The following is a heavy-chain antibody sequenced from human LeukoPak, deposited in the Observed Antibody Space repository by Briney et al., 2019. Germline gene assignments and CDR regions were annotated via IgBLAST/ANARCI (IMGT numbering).Heavy chain of an antibody. V-gene: IGHV3-66*04. CDR2: IYSGGST. CDR1: GFTFSSNY. Sequence: GGSLRLSCAASGFTFSSNYMRWVRQAAGKGLEWVSVIYSGGSTYYADSVKGRFTISRDNSKNTLYLQINSLRAEDTAVYYCARPGIAAAGDYWGQGTLVTVSS. D-gene: IGHD6-13*01. CDR3: ARPGIAAAGDY. J-gene: IGHJ4*02.